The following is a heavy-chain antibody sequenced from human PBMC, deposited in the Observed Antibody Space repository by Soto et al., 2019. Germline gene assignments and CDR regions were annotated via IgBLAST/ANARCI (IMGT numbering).Heavy chain of an antibody. CDR2: ISGSGGSP. V-gene: IGHV3-23*01. D-gene: IGHD2-8*01. CDR1: GFRFGAHT. J-gene: IGHJ4*02. CDR3: AKARCTTSNCYVPDY. Sequence: PGGSLRLSCGASGFRFGAHTGSWVRRAPGKGLEWVSAISGSGGSPSYADSVQGRFTISRDNPKKTLYLQMNSLRAEDTAVYYCAKARCTTSNCYVPDYWGQGTLVTVSS.